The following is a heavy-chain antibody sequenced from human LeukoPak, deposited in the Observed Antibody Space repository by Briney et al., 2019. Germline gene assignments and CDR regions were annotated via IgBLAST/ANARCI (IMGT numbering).Heavy chain of an antibody. V-gene: IGHV3-53*01. CDR1: GFTVSSNY. CDR2: IYSGGST. Sequence: GGPLRLSCAASGFTVSSNYMSWVRQAPGKGLEWVSVIYSGGSTYYADSVKGRFTISRDNSKNTLYLQMNSLRAEDTAVYYCARDSGYRDYYGMDVWGQGTTVTVSS. J-gene: IGHJ6*02. D-gene: IGHD5-12*01. CDR3: ARDSGYRDYYGMDV.